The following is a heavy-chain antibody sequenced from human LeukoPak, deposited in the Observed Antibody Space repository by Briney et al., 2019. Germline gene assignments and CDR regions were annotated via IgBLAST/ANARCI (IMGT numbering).Heavy chain of an antibody. CDR2: MSYDGNNK. D-gene: IGHD3-9*01. J-gene: IGHJ3*02. V-gene: IGHV3-30*18. CDR3: AKDRLGTLDAFDI. Sequence: GGSLRLSCAASGFTFSSYGMHWVRQAPGKGLEWMAVMSYDGNNKYYADSVKGRFTISRDNSKNTLYLQIDSLRAEDTAVYYCAKDRLGTLDAFDIWGQGTMVTVSS. CDR1: GFTFSSYG.